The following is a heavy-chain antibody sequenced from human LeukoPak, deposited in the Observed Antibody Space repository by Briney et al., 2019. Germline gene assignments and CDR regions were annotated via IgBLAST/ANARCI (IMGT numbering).Heavy chain of an antibody. CDR2: ISAYNGNT. D-gene: IGHD2-15*01. CDR3: ARESGCSGGSCYRILDY. J-gene: IGHJ4*02. CDR1: GYTFTSYG. V-gene: IGHV1-18*01. Sequence: ASVKVSCKASGYTFTSYGISWVRQAPGQGLEWMGWISAYNGNTNYAQKLQGRVTMTTGTSTSTAYMELRSLRSDDTAVYYCARESGCSGGSCYRILDYWGQGTLVTVSS.